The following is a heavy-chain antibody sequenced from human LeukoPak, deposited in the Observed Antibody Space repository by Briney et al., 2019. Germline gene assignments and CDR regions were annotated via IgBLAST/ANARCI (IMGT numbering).Heavy chain of an antibody. D-gene: IGHD4-17*01. CDR3: ATEYGDYSDGMDV. J-gene: IGHJ6*02. V-gene: IGHV1-2*02. CDR1: GYTFTGYY. CDR2: INPNSGGT. Sequence: DSVKVSCKASGYTFTGYYMHWVRQAPGQGLEWMGWINPNSGGTNYAQKFQGRVTMTRDTSISTAYMELSRLRSDDTAVYYCATEYGDYSDGMDVWGQGTTVTVSS.